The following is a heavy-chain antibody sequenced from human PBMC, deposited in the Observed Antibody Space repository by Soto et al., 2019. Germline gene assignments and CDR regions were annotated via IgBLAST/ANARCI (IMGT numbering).Heavy chain of an antibody. Sequence: QITLKESGPTLVKPTQTLTLTCTFSGFSLSTSGVGVGWIRQPPGKALEWLAFIYWDDDKRYSPSLKSRLTTIKDTSKNQVVLRIPNMDPVDTATYNSAHLVVAEVTYYFDYWGQGTLVTVSS. V-gene: IGHV2-5*02. CDR2: IYWDDDK. D-gene: IGHD2-15*01. CDR1: GFSLSTSGVG. J-gene: IGHJ4*02. CDR3: AHLVVAEVTYYFDY.